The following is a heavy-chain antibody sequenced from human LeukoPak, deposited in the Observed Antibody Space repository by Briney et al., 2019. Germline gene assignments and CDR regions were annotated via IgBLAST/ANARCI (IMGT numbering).Heavy chain of an antibody. CDR1: GLTFSKYG. CDR2: MWSDGSNR. D-gene: IGHD6-19*01. V-gene: IGHV3-33*01. Sequence: GGSLRLSCVASGLTFSKYGMHWVRQAPGRGLEWVAAMWSDGSNRYHADSVKGRFTIARDNPKNTLYLQMNSLRAEDTAVYYCARVAGFSSGWYAFDIWGQGTMVTVSS. J-gene: IGHJ3*02. CDR3: ARVAGFSSGWYAFDI.